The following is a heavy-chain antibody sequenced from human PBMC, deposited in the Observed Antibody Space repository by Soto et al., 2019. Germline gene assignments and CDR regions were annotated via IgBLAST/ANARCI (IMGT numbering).Heavy chain of an antibody. D-gene: IGHD2-8*01. CDR1: GFTFSNDG. CDR2: ISYDGSHQ. Sequence: GGSLRLSCAASGFTFSNDGMHWVRQTPGKGLEWVAVISYDGSHQFYTDSVKGRFTISRDNSKNTLYLQMNSLKTEDTAMYYCAKDPKCCTIGSHFLDNWFDPWGQGTLVTVSS. CDR3: AKDPKCCTIGSHFLDNWFDP. V-gene: IGHV3-30*18. J-gene: IGHJ5*02.